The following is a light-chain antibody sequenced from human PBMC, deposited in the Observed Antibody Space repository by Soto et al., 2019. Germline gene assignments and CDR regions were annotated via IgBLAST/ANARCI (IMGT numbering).Light chain of an antibody. CDR1: QSVISK. V-gene: IGKV3-15*01. J-gene: IGKJ1*01. CDR3: QQYNNWPWT. Sequence: EIVMTQSPATLSVPTGERATLSCRASQSVISKLAWYQQKPGQAPRLLIYGESTRATGIPGRVSGSGSGTEFTLTISSLQSEDFAVYYCQQYNNWPWTFGQGTKVDIK. CDR2: GES.